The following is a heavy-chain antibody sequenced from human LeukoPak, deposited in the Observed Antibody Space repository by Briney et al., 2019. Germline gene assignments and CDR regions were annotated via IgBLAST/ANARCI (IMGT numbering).Heavy chain of an antibody. J-gene: IGHJ4*02. CDR2: INPNGGST. D-gene: IGHD3-10*01. Sequence: ASVKVSCKASGYTFTSYSMHWVRQAPGQGLEWMGIINPNGGSTIYAQKFQGRVTMTRDTSTSTVYMDLTSLRSEDTAVYYCARGGMVRDRRHFQFDHWGQGTLVTVPS. CDR3: ARGGMVRDRRHFQFDH. V-gene: IGHV1-46*01. CDR1: GYTFTSYS.